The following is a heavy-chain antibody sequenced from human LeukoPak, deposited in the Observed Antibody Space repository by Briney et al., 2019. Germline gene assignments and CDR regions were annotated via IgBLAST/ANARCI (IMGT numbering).Heavy chain of an antibody. Sequence: ASVKVSCKVSGYTLTELSMHWVRQAPGKGLEWMGGFDPEDGETSYAQKFQGRVTMTRDTSTSTVYMELNSLRSEDTAVYYCARGTYYYDTSGSIADAFDIWGQGTMVTVSS. D-gene: IGHD3-22*01. CDR2: FDPEDGET. CDR1: GYTLTELS. CDR3: ARGTYYYDTSGSIADAFDI. J-gene: IGHJ3*02. V-gene: IGHV1-24*01.